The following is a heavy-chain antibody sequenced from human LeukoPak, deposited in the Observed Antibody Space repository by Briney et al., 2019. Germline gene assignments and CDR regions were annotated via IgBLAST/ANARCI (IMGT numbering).Heavy chain of an antibody. D-gene: IGHD2-15*01. J-gene: IGHJ4*02. Sequence: SETLSLTCTVSGGSISSYYWSWIRQPAGKGLEWLGRIYTSGSTNYNPSLKSRVTMSVDTSKNQFSLKLISVTAADTAVYYCARDLGYCSGDSCYHYFDYWGQGTLATVSS. CDR3: ARDLGYCSGDSCYHYFDY. CDR2: IYTSGST. V-gene: IGHV4-4*07. CDR1: GGSISSYY.